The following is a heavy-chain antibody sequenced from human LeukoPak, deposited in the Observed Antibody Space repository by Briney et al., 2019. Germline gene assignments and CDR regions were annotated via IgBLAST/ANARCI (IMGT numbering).Heavy chain of an antibody. V-gene: IGHV5-10-1*01. CDR1: GYSFTSYW. CDR3: ASHGAVAGSLDY. D-gene: IGHD6-19*01. J-gene: IGHJ4*02. Sequence: GESLKISCKGSGYSFTSYWISWVRQMPGKGLEWMGRIDPSDSYTSYSPSFQGHVTISADKSISTAYLQWSSLKASDTAMYYCASHGAVAGSLDYWGQGTLVTVSS. CDR2: IDPSDSYT.